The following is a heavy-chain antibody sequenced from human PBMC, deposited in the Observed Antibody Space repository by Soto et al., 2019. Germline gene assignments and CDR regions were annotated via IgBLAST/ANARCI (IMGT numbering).Heavy chain of an antibody. D-gene: IGHD2-8*01. Sequence: ASVKVSCKASGYTFTSYGISWVRQAPGQGLEWMGWTSAYNGNTNYAQKLQGRVTMTTDTSTSTAYMELRSLRSDDTAVYYCARGGCTNGVCYEGNWFDPWGQGTLVTVSS. J-gene: IGHJ5*02. CDR1: GYTFTSYG. CDR2: TSAYNGNT. V-gene: IGHV1-18*01. CDR3: ARGGCTNGVCYEGNWFDP.